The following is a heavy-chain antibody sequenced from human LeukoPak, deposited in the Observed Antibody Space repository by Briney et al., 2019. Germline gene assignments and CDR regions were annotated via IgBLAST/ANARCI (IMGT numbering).Heavy chain of an antibody. Sequence: GRSLRLSCTASGFTFSSYGMHWVRQAPGQGLEWVAVIWYDGSNKYYADSVKGRFTISRDNPKNTLYLHMNSLRAEDTAVYYCAKDRWPLSYHSSGPTPYFDYWGQGTLVTVSS. CDR1: GFTFSSYG. CDR3: AKDRWPLSYHSSGPTPYFDY. V-gene: IGHV3-33*06. D-gene: IGHD3-22*01. CDR2: IWYDGSNK. J-gene: IGHJ4*02.